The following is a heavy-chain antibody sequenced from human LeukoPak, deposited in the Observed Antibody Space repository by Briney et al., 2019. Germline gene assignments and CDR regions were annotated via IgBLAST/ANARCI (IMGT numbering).Heavy chain of an antibody. Sequence: GGSLRLSCAASGFTFSTYAMSWVRQAPGKGLEWVSSISDSGDSTYYADSVKGRFTISRDNSKNTLYLQMNSLRAEDTAVYYCAKDAFSSTVRNRFDYWGQGTLATVSS. D-gene: IGHD6-13*01. CDR2: ISDSGDST. CDR1: GFTFSTYA. V-gene: IGHV3-23*01. J-gene: IGHJ4*02. CDR3: AKDAFSSTVRNRFDY.